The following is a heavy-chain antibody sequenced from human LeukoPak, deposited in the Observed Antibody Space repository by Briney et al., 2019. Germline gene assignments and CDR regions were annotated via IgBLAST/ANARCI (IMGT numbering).Heavy chain of an antibody. V-gene: IGHV4-59*01. Sequence: PSETLSLTCTVSGGSIGSYYWSWIRQPPGKGLEWIGYIYYSGSTNYNPSLKSRVTISVDTSKNQLSLKLSSVTAADTAVYYCARLIAVAGTAYYYYMDVWGKGTTVTVSS. CDR2: IYYSGST. D-gene: IGHD6-19*01. CDR3: ARLIAVAGTAYYYYMDV. J-gene: IGHJ6*03. CDR1: GGSIGSYY.